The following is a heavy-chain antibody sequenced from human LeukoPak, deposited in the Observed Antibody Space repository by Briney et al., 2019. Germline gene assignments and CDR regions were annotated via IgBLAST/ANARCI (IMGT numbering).Heavy chain of an antibody. J-gene: IGHJ4*02. V-gene: IGHV3-49*05. CDR1: GFTFGDHA. CDR3: TRGKTLRRYY. Sequence: KSGRSLRLSCTASGFTFGDHAMSWFRQAPGKGLEWVGFIRSKAYGGTTEYAASVKGRFTISRDDSKSIAYLQMNSLKTEDTAVYYCTRGKTLRRYYWGQGTLVTVSS. D-gene: IGHD5/OR15-5a*01. CDR2: IRSKAYGGTT.